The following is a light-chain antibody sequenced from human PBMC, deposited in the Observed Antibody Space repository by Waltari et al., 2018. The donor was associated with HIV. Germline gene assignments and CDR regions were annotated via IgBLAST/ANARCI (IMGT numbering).Light chain of an antibody. CDR2: GNS. Sequence: QSVLTQPPSVSGAPGQRVTISCTGSRSNIGAGYDVHWYQQLPGTAPKPLIYGNSNRPSGVPDRFSGSKSGTSASLAITGLQAEDEADYYCQSYDSSLGRVFGGGTKLTVL. CDR1: RSNIGAGYD. CDR3: QSYDSSLGRV. J-gene: IGLJ3*02. V-gene: IGLV1-40*01.